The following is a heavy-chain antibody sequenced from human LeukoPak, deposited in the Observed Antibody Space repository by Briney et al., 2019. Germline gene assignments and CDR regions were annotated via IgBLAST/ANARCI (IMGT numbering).Heavy chain of an antibody. D-gene: IGHD1-14*01. Sequence: PGGSLRLSCAASGFTLNYCGFNWVRQAPGKGLEWVSSIGPTGTDRYYADSVRGRFTISRDNAKNSMYLQMDSLRDEDTAVYYCATETIGRHYEYWGQGTLLTVSS. CDR1: GFTLNYCG. V-gene: IGHV3-21*01. CDR2: IGPTGTDR. CDR3: ATETIGRHYEY. J-gene: IGHJ4*02.